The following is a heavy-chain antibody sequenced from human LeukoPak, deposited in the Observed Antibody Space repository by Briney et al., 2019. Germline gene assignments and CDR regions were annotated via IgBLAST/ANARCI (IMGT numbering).Heavy chain of an antibody. V-gene: IGHV4-59*01. Sequence: PSETLSLTCTVSGDSISSYYWSWIRQPPGKALEWIAYISYSGSTNYNPSLKSRVTMSVDTPKNQFSLNLSSVTAADTAVYYCARDPSGWHYFDYWGQGTVVTVSA. D-gene: IGHD6-19*01. CDR2: ISYSGST. CDR1: GDSISSYY. J-gene: IGHJ4*02. CDR3: ARDPSGWHYFDY.